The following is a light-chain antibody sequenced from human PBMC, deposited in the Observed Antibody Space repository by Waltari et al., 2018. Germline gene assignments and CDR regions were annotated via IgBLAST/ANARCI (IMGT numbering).Light chain of an antibody. J-gene: IGKJ4*01. CDR1: QSISTS. V-gene: IGKV1-39*01. CDR3: QQSYNTPLT. Sequence: DIQMTQSPSSLSASVGDRVNITCRASQSISTSLNWYQHKPGKAPNLLIYAASTLQSGVPSRFRGSGSGTGFTLTISSLQPEDFATYYCQQSYNTPLTFGGGTKVEMK. CDR2: AAS.